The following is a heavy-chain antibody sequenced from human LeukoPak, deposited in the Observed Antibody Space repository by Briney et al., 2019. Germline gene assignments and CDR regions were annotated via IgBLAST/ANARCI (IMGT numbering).Heavy chain of an antibody. CDR2: ISAYNGNT. J-gene: IGHJ4*02. V-gene: IGHV1-18*01. Sequence: GASVKVSCKASGYTFTSYGISWVRQAPGQGLEWMGWISAYNGNTNYAQKLQGRVTMTTDTSTSTAYMELRSLRSDDTAVYYCARVAMFGGIVVVPAAMSFDYWGQGTLVTVSS. D-gene: IGHD2-2*01. CDR1: GYTFTSYG. CDR3: ARVAMFGGIVVVPAAMSFDY.